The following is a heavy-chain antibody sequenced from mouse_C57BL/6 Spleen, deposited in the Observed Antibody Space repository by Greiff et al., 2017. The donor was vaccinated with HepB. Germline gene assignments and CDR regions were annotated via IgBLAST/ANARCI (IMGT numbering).Heavy chain of an antibody. D-gene: IGHD1-1*01. V-gene: IGHV1-54*01. CDR2: INPGSGGT. J-gene: IGHJ4*01. Sequence: QVQLQQSGAELVRPGTSVKVSCKASGYAFTNYLIEWVKQRPGQGLEWIGVINPGSGGTNYNEKFKGKATLTADKSSSTAYMQLSSLTSEDSAVYFCARSRYQLRDYAMDYWGQGTSVTVSS. CDR3: ARSRYQLRDYAMDY. CDR1: GYAFTNYL.